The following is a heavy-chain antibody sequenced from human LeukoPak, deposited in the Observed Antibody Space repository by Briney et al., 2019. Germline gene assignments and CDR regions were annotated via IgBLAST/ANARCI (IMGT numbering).Heavy chain of an antibody. CDR3: ATSDTVSTYNWFDP. CDR2: IRYSGST. D-gene: IGHD5/OR15-5a*01. CDR1: GGSISSNTYF. J-gene: IGHJ5*02. V-gene: IGHV4-39*01. Sequence: PSETLSLTCNVSGGSISSNTYFWGWIRRPPGKGLEWIGSIRYSGSTYYNPSLKSRVTLSVDTSKNQFSLNLSSLTAADTAVYYCATSDTVSTYNWFDPWGQGTLVTVS.